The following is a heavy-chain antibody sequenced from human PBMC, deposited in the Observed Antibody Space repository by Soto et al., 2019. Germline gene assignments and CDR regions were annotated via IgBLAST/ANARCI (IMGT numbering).Heavy chain of an antibody. CDR3: ASDPEDCSSTSCYWG. J-gene: IGHJ4*02. V-gene: IGHV4-39*01. CDR2: IYYSGST. Sequence: SETLFTCTVSGGSISSSSYYWGWIRQPPGKGLEWIGSIYYSGSTYYNPSLKSRVTISVDTSKNQFSLKLSSVTAADTAVYYCASDPEDCSSTSCYWGWSQGTLVTVSS. CDR1: GGSISSSSYY. D-gene: IGHD2-2*01.